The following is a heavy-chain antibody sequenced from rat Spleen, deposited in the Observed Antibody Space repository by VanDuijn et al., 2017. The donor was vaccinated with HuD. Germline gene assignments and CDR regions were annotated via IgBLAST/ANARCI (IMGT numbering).Heavy chain of an antibody. J-gene: IGHJ3*01. V-gene: IGHV2-13*01. CDR1: GFSLSSYG. D-gene: IGHD1-6*01. CDR2: IWGNGNT. Sequence: QVQLKESGPGLVQPSQTLSLTCTVSGFSLSSYGVIWVRQPPGKGLEWMGVIWGNGNTNYNSVFKSRLSITRDTSKSQVFLKMNSLQGEDTAMYFCARWKYTTDWFAFWGQGTLVTVSS. CDR3: ARWKYTTDWFAF.